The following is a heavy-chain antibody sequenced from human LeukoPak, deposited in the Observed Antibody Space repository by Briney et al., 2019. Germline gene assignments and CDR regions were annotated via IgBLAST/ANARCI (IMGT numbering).Heavy chain of an antibody. D-gene: IGHD6-13*01. CDR1: GGSISSGGYY. V-gene: IGHV4-31*03. CDR2: IYYSGST. J-gene: IGHJ3*02. CDR3: ARAGYTTIRRIAAAGDAFDI. Sequence: PSETLSLTCTVSGGSISSGGYYWSWIRQHPGKGLEWIGYIYYSGSTYYNPSLKSRVTISVDTSKNQFSLKLSSVTAADTAVYYCARAGYTTIRRIAAAGDAFDIWGQGTMVTVSS.